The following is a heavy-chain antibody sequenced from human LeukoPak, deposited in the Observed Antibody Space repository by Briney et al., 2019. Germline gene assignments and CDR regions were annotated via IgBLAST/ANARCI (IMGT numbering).Heavy chain of an antibody. Sequence: SETLSLTCTVSGGSISSGGYYWSWNRQHPGKGLEWIGYIYYSGSTYYNPSLKSRVTISVDTSKNQFSLKLSSVTAADTAVYYCARVGFVGGYSFDYWGQGTLVTVSS. CDR1: GGSISSGGYY. CDR3: ARVGFVGGYSFDY. J-gene: IGHJ4*02. CDR2: IYYSGST. V-gene: IGHV4-31*03. D-gene: IGHD3-22*01.